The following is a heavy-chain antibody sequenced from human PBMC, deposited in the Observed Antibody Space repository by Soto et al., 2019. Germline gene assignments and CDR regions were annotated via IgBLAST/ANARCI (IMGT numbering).Heavy chain of an antibody. J-gene: IGHJ3*02. CDR1: GFTVTEIY. D-gene: IGHD2-15*01. CDR3: VREPRYCSGGSCSIMGDAFDI. Sequence: EVQLVESGGGLVQPGGSLRLSCVASGFTVTEIYMNWVSQAPGKGLEWVSVIYNEFTDYADSVRGRFSISTDSSKHELYPQMNSLRAEDSAVYYCVREPRYCSGGSCSIMGDAFDIWGQGTMVTVSS. V-gene: IGHV3-66*01. CDR2: IYNEFT.